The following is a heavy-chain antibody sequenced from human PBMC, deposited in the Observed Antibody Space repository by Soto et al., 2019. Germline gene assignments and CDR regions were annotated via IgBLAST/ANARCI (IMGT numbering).Heavy chain of an antibody. J-gene: IGHJ5*01. Sequence: QVQLVQSGAEVKKPGASVKVSCKTSGYSFTTYSISWVRQAPGQGLEWMGWISGYNGNTKYAQKFQDRVTLSTDTSTTTAYMELRSLRSDDTAVYYCARIIYYYASENWLVSWGQGTLVTVSS. CDR1: GYSFTTYS. CDR3: ARIIYYYASENWLVS. CDR2: ISGYNGNT. D-gene: IGHD3-10*01. V-gene: IGHV1-18*01.